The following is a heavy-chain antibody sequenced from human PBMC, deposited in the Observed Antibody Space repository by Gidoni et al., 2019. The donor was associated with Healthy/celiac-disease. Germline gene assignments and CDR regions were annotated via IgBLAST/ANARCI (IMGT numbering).Heavy chain of an antibody. CDR2: IYWDDDK. Sequence: QITLKESGPTLVKPTQTLTLTCTFSGFSLSTSGVGVGWIRQPPGKALEWLALIYWDDDKRYSPSLKSRLTITKDTSKNQVVLTMTNMDPVDTATYYCAHRILFYSSPGAGFDYWGQGTLVTVSS. CDR1: GFSLSTSGVG. CDR3: AHRILFYSSPGAGFDY. J-gene: IGHJ4*02. V-gene: IGHV2-5*02. D-gene: IGHD6-13*01.